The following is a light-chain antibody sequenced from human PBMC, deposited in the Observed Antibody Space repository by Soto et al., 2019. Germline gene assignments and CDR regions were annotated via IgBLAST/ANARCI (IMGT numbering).Light chain of an antibody. Sequence: QSALTQPASVSGSPGQSITISCTGTSSDVGGYNYVSWYQQHPAKAPKLIIYEVSNRPSGVSNRFSGSKSGNTASLTISGLQAEDEADYYCSSYISSSARVFGTGTKVTVL. V-gene: IGLV2-14*01. CDR1: SSDVGGYNY. J-gene: IGLJ1*01. CDR2: EVS. CDR3: SSYISSSARV.